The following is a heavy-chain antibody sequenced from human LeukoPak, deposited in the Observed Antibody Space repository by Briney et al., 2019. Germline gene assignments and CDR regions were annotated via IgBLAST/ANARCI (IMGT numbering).Heavy chain of an antibody. D-gene: IGHD5-24*01. Sequence: SETLSLTCTVSGGSISTYYWSWIRQPPGKGLEWIGYIYYSENTSYNPSLQSRVSISVDTSKNQFSLNLTSVTAADTAVYYCARLARDAYTYDACDIWGQGTMVTVSS. V-gene: IGHV4-59*08. CDR3: ARLARDAYTYDACDI. CDR2: IYYSENT. CDR1: GGSISTYY. J-gene: IGHJ3*02.